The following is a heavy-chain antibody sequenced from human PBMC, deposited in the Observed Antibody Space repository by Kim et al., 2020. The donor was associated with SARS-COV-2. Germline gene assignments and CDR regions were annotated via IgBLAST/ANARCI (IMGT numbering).Heavy chain of an antibody. CDR2: VNHSGIN. V-gene: IGHV4-34*01. CDR3: SRGRAGVVPSPSLGLGPYYYYYAMDV. D-gene: IGHD3-3*01. Sequence: SETLSLTCAVYGGSFSAYSWIWIRQAPGKGLEWIGEVNHSGINKYHPSLKSRVTISVDTSKNQFSLKLPSVTAADTAVFYCSRGRAGVVPSPSLGLGPYYYYYAMDVWGQGTTVTVS. J-gene: IGHJ6*02. CDR1: GGSFSAYS.